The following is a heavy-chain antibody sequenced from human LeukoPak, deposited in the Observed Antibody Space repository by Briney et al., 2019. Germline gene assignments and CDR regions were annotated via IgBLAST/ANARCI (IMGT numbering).Heavy chain of an antibody. CDR2: IIPTFGTA. D-gene: IGHD3-3*01. Sequence: SSVKVSCKACLGIFSSYAMGGVRQARGQGREWMGGIIPTFGTADYAQKFHGRVTITADESTSTAHMELSRLRSEDTAVYYCARGPHYDFWSGSLQRFDYWGQGTLVTVSS. CDR1: LGIFSSYA. CDR3: ARGPHYDFWSGSLQRFDY. V-gene: IGHV1-69*13. J-gene: IGHJ4*02.